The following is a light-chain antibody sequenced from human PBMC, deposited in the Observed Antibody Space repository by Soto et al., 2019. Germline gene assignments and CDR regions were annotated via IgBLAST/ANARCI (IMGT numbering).Light chain of an antibody. CDR2: GAS. Sequence: EIVLTQSPGTLSLSPGERVTLSCRASQSVSSSHLAWYQQRLDQAPRLLVYGASSRAAGVPERFSGSGSGTDFTLTISRLEPEDFAVYFCQQYGNSPVTFGQGTKLEIK. CDR3: QQYGNSPVT. CDR1: QSVSSSH. J-gene: IGKJ2*01. V-gene: IGKV3-20*01.